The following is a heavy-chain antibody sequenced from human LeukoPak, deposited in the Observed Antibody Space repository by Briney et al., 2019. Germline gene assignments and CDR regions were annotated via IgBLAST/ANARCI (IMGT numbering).Heavy chain of an antibody. CDR1: GGSFSGYY. Sequence: SETLSLTCAVYGGSFSGYYWSWIRQPPGKGLEWIGEINHSGSTSYNPSLKSRVTISVDTSKNQFSLKLSSVTAADTAVYYCARAAPSGVAAAGTNFDYWGQGTLVTVSS. J-gene: IGHJ4*02. CDR2: INHSGST. CDR3: ARAAPSGVAAAGTNFDY. V-gene: IGHV4-34*01. D-gene: IGHD6-13*01.